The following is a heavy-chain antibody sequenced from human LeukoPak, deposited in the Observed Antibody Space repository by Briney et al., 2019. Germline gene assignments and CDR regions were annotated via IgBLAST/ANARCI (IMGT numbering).Heavy chain of an antibody. CDR2: ISSSSSTI. V-gene: IGHV3-48*02. CDR3: ARGPDIIAGGY. CDR1: GFTFSSYS. J-gene: IGHJ4*02. Sequence: PGGSLRLSCAASGFTFSSYSMNWVRQAPGKGLEWVSYISSSSSTIYYADYADSVKGRFTISRDNAKNPLYLQMNSLRDEDTAVYYCARGPDIIAGGYWGQGTLVTVSS. D-gene: IGHD1-14*01.